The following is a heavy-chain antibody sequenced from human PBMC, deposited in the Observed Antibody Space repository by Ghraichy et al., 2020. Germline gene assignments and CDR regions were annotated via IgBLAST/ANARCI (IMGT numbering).Heavy chain of an antibody. CDR2: IIFGIA. J-gene: IGHJ4*02. V-gene: IGHV1-69*10. CDR1: GVTFSNSV. CDR3: ARGVPAAAGTHFFDY. Sequence: SVKVSCKASGVTFSNSVMSWVRQAPGQGLEWMGGIIFGIANYAQNFQGRVTICADTSTNTVYMELSSLRSQDTARYYCARGVPAAAGTHFFDYWGQGTLVTVSS. D-gene: IGHD6-13*01.